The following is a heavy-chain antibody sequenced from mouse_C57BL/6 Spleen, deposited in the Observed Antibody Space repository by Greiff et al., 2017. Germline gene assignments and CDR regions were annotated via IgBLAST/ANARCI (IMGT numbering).Heavy chain of an antibody. CDR2: INPGSGGT. CDR3: ASSGGYYWYFDV. CDR1: GYAFTNYL. D-gene: IGHD2-2*01. V-gene: IGHV1-54*01. J-gene: IGHJ1*03. Sequence: VQLVESGAELVRPGTSVKVSCKASGYAFTNYLIEWVKQRPGQGLEWIGVINPGSGGTNYNEKFKGKATLTADKSYSTAYMQLSSLTSEDSAVYFCASSGGYYWYFDVWGTGTTVTVSS.